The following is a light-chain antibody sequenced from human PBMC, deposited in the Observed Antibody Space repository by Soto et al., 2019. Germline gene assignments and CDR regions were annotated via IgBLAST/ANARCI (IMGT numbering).Light chain of an antibody. V-gene: IGKV1-39*01. CDR1: QDIKNY. CDR3: QQGFSLPWT. CDR2: AAS. J-gene: IGKJ1*01. Sequence: DIQVTQSPSSLSASVGDRVTISCRASQDIKNYLNWYQRKPGTAPRLLIYAASILHSGVPSTFSASGSGTDFALNISSLQADDFGTYYCQQGFSLPWTFGQGPKVEVK.